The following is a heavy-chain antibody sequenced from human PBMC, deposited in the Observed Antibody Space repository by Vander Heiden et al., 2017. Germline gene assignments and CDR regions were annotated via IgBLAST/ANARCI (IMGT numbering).Heavy chain of an antibody. D-gene: IGHD4-17*01. J-gene: IGHJ4*02. CDR3: ARSVRCPRGGLFDY. CDR2: IDWDDDK. Sequence: QVTLRESGPALVQPTQTLTLTCTFPGFSLSTSGMCVSWIRQPPGKALEWLALIDWDDDKYYSTSLKTRLTISKDTSKNQVVLTMTNMDPVDTATYYCARSVRCPRGGLFDYWGQGTLVTVSS. V-gene: IGHV2-70*01. CDR1: GFSLSTSGMC.